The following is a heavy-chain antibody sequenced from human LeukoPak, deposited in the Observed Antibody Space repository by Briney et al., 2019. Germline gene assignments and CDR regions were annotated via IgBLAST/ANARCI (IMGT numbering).Heavy chain of an antibody. J-gene: IGHJ4*02. D-gene: IGHD4-17*01. Sequence: GGSLRLSCAASGFTFSSYSMNWVRQAPGKGLEWVSSISSSSSYIYYADSVKGRFTISRDNAKNSLYLQMNSLRAEDTAVYYCARADGDYDQLRVYYFDYWGQGTLVTVSS. CDR1: GFTFSSYS. CDR2: ISSSSSYI. CDR3: ARADGDYDQLRVYYFDY. V-gene: IGHV3-21*01.